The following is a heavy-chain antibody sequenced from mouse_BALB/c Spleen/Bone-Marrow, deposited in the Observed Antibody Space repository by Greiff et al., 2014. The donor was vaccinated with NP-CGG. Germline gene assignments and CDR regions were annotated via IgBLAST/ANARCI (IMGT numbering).Heavy chain of an antibody. CDR1: GYSFTGYN. D-gene: IGHD2-1*01. Sequence: VQLQQSGPELEKPGASVKISCKASGYSFTGYNMNWVKQSNGKSLEWIGNIDPHYGGTSYNQKFKDKATLTVDKSSNTAYMQLKSLTSEDSAIYYCASYVNSFGYWGQGTLVTVSA. J-gene: IGHJ3*01. CDR2: IDPHYGGT. CDR3: ASYVNSFGY. V-gene: IGHV1-39*01.